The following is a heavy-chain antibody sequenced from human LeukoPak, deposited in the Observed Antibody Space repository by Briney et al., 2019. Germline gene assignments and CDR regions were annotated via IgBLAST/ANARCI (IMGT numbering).Heavy chain of an antibody. V-gene: IGHV4-34*01. CDR1: GGSFSGYY. CDR3: ARGKPYYDSSGYRLSPFDY. CDR2: INHSGST. J-gene: IGHJ4*02. Sequence: PSETLSLTCAVYGGSFSGYYWSWIRQPPGKGLEWIGEINHSGSTNYNPSLKSRVTISVDTSKNQLSLKLSSVTAADTAVYYCARGKPYYDSSGYRLSPFDYWGQGTLVTVSS. D-gene: IGHD3-22*01.